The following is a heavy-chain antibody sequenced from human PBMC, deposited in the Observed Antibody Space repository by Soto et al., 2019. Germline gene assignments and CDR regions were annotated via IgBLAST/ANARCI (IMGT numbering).Heavy chain of an antibody. D-gene: IGHD4-17*01. Sequence: EVQLLESGGGLEQPGGSLRLSCAASGFTFSDYGMSWVRQAPGKGLEWVSAISGSGSTFYADSVKGRFTISRDNSKNTLYLQMNSLRAEDTAVYYCTTTVTHGDYYYGMDVWGQGTTVTVSS. CDR2: ISGSGST. CDR1: GFTFSDYG. CDR3: TTTVTHGDYYYGMDV. V-gene: IGHV3-23*01. J-gene: IGHJ6*02.